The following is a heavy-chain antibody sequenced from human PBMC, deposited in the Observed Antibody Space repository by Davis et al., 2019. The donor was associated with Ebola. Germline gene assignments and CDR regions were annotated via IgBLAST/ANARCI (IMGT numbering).Heavy chain of an antibody. D-gene: IGHD6-19*01. J-gene: IGHJ5*02. Sequence: GESLKISCAASGFTFSSYSMNWVRQAPGKGLEWVSSISSSSSYIYYADSVKGRFTISRDNAKNSLYLQMNSLRAEDTAVYYCARGELGYSSGWYWFDPWGQGTLVTVSS. V-gene: IGHV3-21*04. CDR3: ARGELGYSSGWYWFDP. CDR2: ISSSSSYI. CDR1: GFTFSSYS.